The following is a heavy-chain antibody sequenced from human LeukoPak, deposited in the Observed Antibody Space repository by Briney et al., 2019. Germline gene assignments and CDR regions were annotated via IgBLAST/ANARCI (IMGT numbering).Heavy chain of an antibody. J-gene: IGHJ4*02. CDR3: ARSDILTGYPYYFDY. Sequence: PSETLSLTCTVSGGSISSYYWSWIRQPPGKGLEWIGYIYYSGSTYYNPSLKSRVTISVDTSKNQFSLKLSSVTAADTAVYYCARSDILTGYPYYFDYWGQGTLVTVSS. D-gene: IGHD3-9*01. V-gene: IGHV4-59*01. CDR2: IYYSGST. CDR1: GGSISSYY.